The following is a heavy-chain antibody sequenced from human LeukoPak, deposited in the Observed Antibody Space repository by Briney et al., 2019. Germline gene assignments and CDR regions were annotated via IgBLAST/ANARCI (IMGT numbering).Heavy chain of an antibody. D-gene: IGHD3-22*01. CDR3: ARVVTYYSDSSGYALDY. CDR2: ISPSSSYI. V-gene: IGHV3-21*01. CDR1: GFSFSSYA. J-gene: IGHJ4*02. Sequence: GGSLRLSCAASGFSFSSYAINWVRQAPGKGLEWVSSISPSSSYIRYADSAKGRFTISRDNAKNSLYLQMNSLRAEDTAVYYCARVVTYYSDSSGYALDYWGQGALVTVSS.